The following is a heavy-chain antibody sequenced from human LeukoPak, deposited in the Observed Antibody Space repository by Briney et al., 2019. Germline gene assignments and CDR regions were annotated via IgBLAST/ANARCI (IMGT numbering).Heavy chain of an antibody. Sequence: GGSLRLSCVPSGFTFSSFAMTWVRQAPGKGLEWVSSISGSGGTTYYADSIKGRFTISRDSSKTSLYLQMNSLRAEDTAVYYCARHLSGVTGYTYGRGIDYWGQGTLVTVSS. CDR1: GFTFSSFA. CDR2: ISGSGGTT. V-gene: IGHV3-23*01. CDR3: ARHLSGVTGYTYGRGIDY. D-gene: IGHD5-18*01. J-gene: IGHJ4*02.